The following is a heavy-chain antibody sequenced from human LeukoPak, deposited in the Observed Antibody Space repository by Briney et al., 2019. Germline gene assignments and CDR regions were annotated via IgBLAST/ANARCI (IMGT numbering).Heavy chain of an antibody. Sequence: RGALRLSCSPAGFTLKSYPMHWVRPAPGKGVEFVSAISSNGSSTYYADTVKGRLTISRDNSRNTLYLQMSSLRAEDTAVYYCVKDGNYDILTGYVDYWGQGTLVTVSS. CDR3: VKDGNYDILTGYVDY. D-gene: IGHD3-9*01. CDR2: ISSNGSST. J-gene: IGHJ4*02. V-gene: IGHV3-64D*09. CDR1: GFTLKSYP.